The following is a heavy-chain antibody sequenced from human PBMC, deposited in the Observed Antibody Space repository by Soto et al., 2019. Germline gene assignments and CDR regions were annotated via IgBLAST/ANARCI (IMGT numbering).Heavy chain of an antibody. J-gene: IGHJ5*02. CDR3: ARETYDSSGGWFDP. D-gene: IGHD3-3*01. CDR1: GGSISSYY. CDR2: IYYSGST. Sequence: QVQLQESGPGLVKPSETLSLTCTVSGGSISSYYWSWIRQPPGKGLEWIGYIYYSGSTNYNPSLKSRVTISVDTSKNQFSLKLSSVTAADTAMYYCARETYDSSGGWFDPWGQGTLVTVSS. V-gene: IGHV4-59*01.